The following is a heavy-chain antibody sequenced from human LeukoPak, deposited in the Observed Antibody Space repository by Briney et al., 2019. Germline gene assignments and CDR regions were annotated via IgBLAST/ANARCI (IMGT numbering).Heavy chain of an antibody. V-gene: IGHV4-34*01. CDR2: INHSGST. CDR1: GGSFSGYY. Sequence: PSETLSLTCAVYGGSFSGYYWSWIRQPPGKGLEWIGEINHSGSTNYNPSLKSRVTISVDTSKNQFSLKLSSVTAADTAVYYCARARSSSSISGWGQGTLVTVSS. CDR3: ARARSSSSISG. J-gene: IGHJ4*02. D-gene: IGHD6-6*01.